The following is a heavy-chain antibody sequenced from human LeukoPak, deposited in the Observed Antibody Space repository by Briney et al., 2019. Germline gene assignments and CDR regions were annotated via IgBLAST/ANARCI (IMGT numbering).Heavy chain of an antibody. CDR1: GFTFSSYA. V-gene: IGHV3-30-3*01. D-gene: IGHD6-13*01. CDR3: AKCSSSWYGGAYFDY. J-gene: IGHJ4*02. Sequence: GGSLRLSCAASGFTFSSYAMHWVRQAPGKGLEWVAVISYDGSNKDYADSVKGRFTISRDNSKNTLYLQMNSLRAEDTAVYYCAKCSSSWYGGAYFDYWGQGTLVTVSS. CDR2: ISYDGSNK.